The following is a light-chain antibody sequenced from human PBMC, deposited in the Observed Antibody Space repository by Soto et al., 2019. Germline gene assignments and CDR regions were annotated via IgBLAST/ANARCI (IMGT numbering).Light chain of an antibody. CDR3: CSFAGGTYV. CDR1: SSDVGTYNL. V-gene: IGLV2-23*01. CDR2: EAN. J-gene: IGLJ1*01. Sequence: QSVLTQPASVSGSPGQSITISCTGTSSDVGTYNLVSWYQQHPGKAPKLMISEANERPSGVSDRFSTSKSGNTASLTISGLQAEDEAEYYCCSFAGGTYVFGTGTKVTVL.